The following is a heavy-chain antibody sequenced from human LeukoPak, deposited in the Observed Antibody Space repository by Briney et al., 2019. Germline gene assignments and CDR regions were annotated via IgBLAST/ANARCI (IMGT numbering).Heavy chain of an antibody. V-gene: IGHV3-23*01. CDR1: GFTLTGHT. D-gene: IGHD3-3*01. Sequence: GGSLRLSCAASGFTLTGHTMTWLRQAPGKGLEWVSIIGGRDDRTYYADFVEGRFTISRDNSKNILYLQMSSLRAEDTAVYYCVKDPNPLYDLWSGYKWGQGTLVTVSS. J-gene: IGHJ4*02. CDR2: IGGRDDRT. CDR3: VKDPNPLYDLWSGYK.